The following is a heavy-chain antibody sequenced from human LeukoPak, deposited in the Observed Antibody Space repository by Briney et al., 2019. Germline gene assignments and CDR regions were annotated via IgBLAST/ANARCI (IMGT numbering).Heavy chain of an antibody. CDR2: ISGDGGST. V-gene: IGHV3-43*02. J-gene: IGHJ4*02. Sequence: GGSLTLSCAASGSTFDDYAMHWVRQTPGKDLEWVPLISGDGGSTYYADSVKGRFTISRDNSKNSLYLQMNSLRTEDTALYYCAKFTGWLQSAHDYFDYWGQGTLVTVSS. CDR1: GSTFDDYA. CDR3: AKFTGWLQSAHDYFDY. D-gene: IGHD5-24*01.